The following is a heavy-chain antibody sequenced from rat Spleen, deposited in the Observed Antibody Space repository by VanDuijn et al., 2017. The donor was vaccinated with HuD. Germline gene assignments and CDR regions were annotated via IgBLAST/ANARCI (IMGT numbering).Heavy chain of an antibody. V-gene: IGHV2-43*01. CDR1: GFPLTSYH. CDR2: IWTGGTT. CDR3: ARDGMVGPPFDY. D-gene: IGHD3-1*01. J-gene: IGHJ2*01. Sequence: QVQLKESGPGLVQPSQTLSLACTVSGFPLTSYHVSWARQPPGKGLEWMGVIWTGGTTTYNSLLKSRLSISRDTSKSQVFLKMNSLQTEDTATYYCARDGMVGPPFDYWGQGVMVTVSS.